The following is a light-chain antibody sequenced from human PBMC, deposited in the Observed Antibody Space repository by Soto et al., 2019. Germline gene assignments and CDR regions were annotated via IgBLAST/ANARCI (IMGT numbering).Light chain of an antibody. CDR1: SSDVGGYNY. CDR3: TSYTLNSTYV. CDR2: DVS. V-gene: IGLV2-14*03. Sequence: QSALTQPASVSGSPGQSISISCTGTSSDVGGYNYVSWYQHHPGKAPKLMIYDVSNRPSGVSDRFSGSKSGNTASLTISGLQAEDEADYYCTSYTLNSTYVFGTGTKLTVL. J-gene: IGLJ1*01.